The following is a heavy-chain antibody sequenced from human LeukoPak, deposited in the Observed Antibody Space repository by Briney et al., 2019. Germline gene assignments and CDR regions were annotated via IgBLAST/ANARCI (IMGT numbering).Heavy chain of an antibody. D-gene: IGHD7-27*01. CDR1: GFTFSSYG. J-gene: IGHJ3*02. V-gene: IGHV3-33*03. Sequence: GGSLRLSCAASGFTFSSYGMHWVRQAPGKGLEWVAVIWYDGSYKYYADSVKGRFTISRDNAKNSLYLQMNSLRAEDTALYYCAKDIIGGTGDLAFDIWGQGTMVTVSS. CDR3: AKDIIGGTGDLAFDI. CDR2: IWYDGSYK.